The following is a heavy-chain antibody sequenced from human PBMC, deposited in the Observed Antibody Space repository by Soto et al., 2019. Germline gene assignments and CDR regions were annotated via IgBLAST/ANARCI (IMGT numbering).Heavy chain of an antibody. J-gene: IGHJ6*02. CDR3: ARHSSGWDYYYYYGMDV. V-gene: IGHV4-39*01. Sequence: SDTLSLTCTVSGVSISSSSYYWGWIRQPPGKGIERIGSIYNRGSTYYNQSLKRQVTISVDTSKNLFSLKLSSVTSADTAVYYCARHSSGWDYYYYYGMDVWGQG. CDR2: IYNRGST. CDR1: GVSISSSSYY. D-gene: IGHD6-19*01.